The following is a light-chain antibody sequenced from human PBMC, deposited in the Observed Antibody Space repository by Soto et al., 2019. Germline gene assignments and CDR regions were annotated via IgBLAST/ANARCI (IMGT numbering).Light chain of an antibody. V-gene: IGKV3-20*01. CDR2: SAS. CDR3: QQYSASPRT. Sequence: EKVMTQSPVTLSVSPGARAPLSCRASQSINNNLVWYQQKPGQAPRLLIHSASSRATGIPDRFSASGTGTDFTLTISRLEPEDFAVYYCQQYSASPRTFGQGTKVDI. CDR1: QSINNN. J-gene: IGKJ1*01.